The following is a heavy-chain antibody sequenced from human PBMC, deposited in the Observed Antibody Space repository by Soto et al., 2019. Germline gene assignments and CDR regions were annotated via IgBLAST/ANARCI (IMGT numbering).Heavy chain of an antibody. V-gene: IGHV1-18*01. J-gene: IGHJ3*02. Sequence: GASVKVSCKASGYTFTDYYIHWVRQAPGQGLEWMGWISANNGNTNYAQKLQGRVTMTTDTSTRTAYMEMRSLRSDDTAVYYCARDCGGDCYSRAFDIWGQGTMVTVSS. CDR1: GYTFTDYY. CDR2: ISANNGNT. CDR3: ARDCGGDCYSRAFDI. D-gene: IGHD2-21*01.